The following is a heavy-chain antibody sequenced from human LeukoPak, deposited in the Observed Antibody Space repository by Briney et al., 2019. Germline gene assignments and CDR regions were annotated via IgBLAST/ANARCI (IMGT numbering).Heavy chain of an antibody. Sequence: LTGGSLRLSCAASGFTLSSYAMSWVRQGPGKGLEWVSAISVSGNTYHADSVKGRFTISRDSSKNTLYLQMNSLRAEDAAVYYCAKDPYMATIEYYFDYWGQGTLVTVSS. CDR3: AKDPYMATIEYYFDY. J-gene: IGHJ4*02. D-gene: IGHD5-24*01. V-gene: IGHV3-23*01. CDR2: ISVSGNT. CDR1: GFTLSSYA.